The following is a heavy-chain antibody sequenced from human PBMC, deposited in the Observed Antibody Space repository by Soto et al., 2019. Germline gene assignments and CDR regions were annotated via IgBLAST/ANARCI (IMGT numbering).Heavy chain of an antibody. J-gene: IGHJ4*01. V-gene: IGHV3-21*06. CDR2: ISSTTNYI. CDR3: ARESEDLTSNFDY. CDR1: GFTYTRYS. Sequence: GGSLRLSCAASGFTYTRYSMNWVRKAPGKGLEWVSSISSTTNYIYYGDSMKGRFTISRDNAKNSLYLEMNSLRAEDTAVYYCARESEDLTSNFDYWGQGTLVTVSS.